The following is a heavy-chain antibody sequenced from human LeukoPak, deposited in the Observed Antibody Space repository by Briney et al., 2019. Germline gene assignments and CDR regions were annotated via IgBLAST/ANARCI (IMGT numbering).Heavy chain of an antibody. D-gene: IGHD7-27*01. CDR1: GYSIRSNNW. V-gene: IGHV4-28*05. Sequence: SDTLSLTCAVSGYSIRSNNWWGWIRQPPGKGLEWIGYIYYSGSIYYNPSLNSRVSMSVDTSKNQFSLKLNSVTAVDTAVYYCASRKLGNDYWGQGTLVTVSS. CDR3: ASRKLGNDY. J-gene: IGHJ4*02. CDR2: IYYSGSI.